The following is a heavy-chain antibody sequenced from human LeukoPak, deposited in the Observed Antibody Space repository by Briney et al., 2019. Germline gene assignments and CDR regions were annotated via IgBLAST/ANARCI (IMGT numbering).Heavy chain of an antibody. CDR1: GFTFSSYW. CDR3: ARYSSSWHAYDI. J-gene: IGHJ3*02. V-gene: IGHV3-7*05. CDR2: IKQDGSEK. Sequence: PGGSLRLSCAASGFTFSSYWMSWVRQAPGKGLQWVANIKQDGSEKYYVALVKGRFTISRDNAKNSLSLQVNSLRADDTAVYYCARYSSSWHAYDIWGQGTMATVSA. D-gene: IGHD6-13*01.